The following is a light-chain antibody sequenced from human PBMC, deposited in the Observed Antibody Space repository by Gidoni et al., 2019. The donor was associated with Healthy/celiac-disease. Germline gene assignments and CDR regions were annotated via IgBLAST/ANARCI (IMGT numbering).Light chain of an antibody. Sequence: DIQMTQSPSTLSASVGDRVTITCRASQSISSWLAWYQPKPGKAPKLLIYDASSLESGVPSRFSGSGSGTEFTLTISSLQPDDFATYYCQQYNSPFTFGPGTKVDIK. CDR3: QQYNSPFT. CDR2: DAS. J-gene: IGKJ3*01. V-gene: IGKV1-5*01. CDR1: QSISSW.